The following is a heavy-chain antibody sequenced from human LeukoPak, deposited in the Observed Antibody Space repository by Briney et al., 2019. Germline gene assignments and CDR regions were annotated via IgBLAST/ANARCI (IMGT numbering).Heavy chain of an antibody. J-gene: IGHJ5*01. Sequence: ASEKVSCKASGYTFTDYYIHWVRQAPGQGLEWMGWINPNSGDTNYAQKFQGWVTMTRDMSISTAYMELSRLRSDDTAIYYCARATGTYWWFDSWGQGTLVTVSS. CDR2: INPNSGDT. CDR3: ARATGTYWWFDS. V-gene: IGHV1-2*04. D-gene: IGHD1-26*01. CDR1: GYTFTDYY.